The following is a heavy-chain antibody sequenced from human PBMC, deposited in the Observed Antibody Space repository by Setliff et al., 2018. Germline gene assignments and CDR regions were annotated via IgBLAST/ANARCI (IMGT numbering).Heavy chain of an antibody. CDR3: VRLAAIPEPATGVLG. CDR1: GYTFTGYY. CDR2: INPNSGGT. Sequence: GASVKVSCKASGYTFTGYYMHWVRQAPGQGPEWMGWINPNSGGTNYAQKFQGRVTMTRDPSISTAYMELNSLRSDDTAVYYCVRLAAIPEPATGVLGWGQRTLVTVSS. J-gene: IGHJ4*02. V-gene: IGHV1-2*02. D-gene: IGHD2-2*02.